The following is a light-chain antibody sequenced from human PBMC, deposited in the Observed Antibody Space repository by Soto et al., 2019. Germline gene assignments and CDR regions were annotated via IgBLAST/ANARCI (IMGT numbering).Light chain of an antibody. J-gene: IGLJ1*01. Sequence: QSALTQPASVSGSPRQSITISCTGTSSDVGSYTLVSWYQQHPGKAPKLMIYEGSKRPSGVSYHFSGSKSGNTASLTISGLQAEDEADYYCCSYASGNNYVFGTGTKLTVL. CDR1: SSDVGSYTL. CDR3: CSYASGNNYV. V-gene: IGLV2-23*01. CDR2: EGS.